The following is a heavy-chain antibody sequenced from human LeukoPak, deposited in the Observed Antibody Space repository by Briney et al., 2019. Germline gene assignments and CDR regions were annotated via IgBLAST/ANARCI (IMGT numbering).Heavy chain of an antibody. CDR3: ARSSDYYGSGNPIDY. CDR1: GGSISSSNW. Sequence: SETLSLTCAVSGGSISSSNWWSWVRQPPGKGLEWMGEIYHSGCTNYNPSLKSRVTISVDKSKNQFSLKLSSVPAADTAVYYCARSSDYYGSGNPIDYWGQGTLVTVSS. D-gene: IGHD3-10*01. CDR2: IYHSGCT. J-gene: IGHJ4*02. V-gene: IGHV4-4*02.